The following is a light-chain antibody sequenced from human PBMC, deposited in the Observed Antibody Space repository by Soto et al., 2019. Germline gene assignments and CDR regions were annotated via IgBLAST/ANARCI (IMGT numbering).Light chain of an antibody. CDR3: QHYGTSAL. CDR2: DAS. J-gene: IGKJ3*01. Sequence: EIVLTQSPGTLSLSPGERATLSCRASQSVSSSYLAWYQQKTGQAPRLLIYDASRATGIPDRFSASGSGTDFTLTITRLEPEDFAVYYCQHYGTSALFGPGTKVEI. CDR1: QSVSSSY. V-gene: IGKV3-20*01.